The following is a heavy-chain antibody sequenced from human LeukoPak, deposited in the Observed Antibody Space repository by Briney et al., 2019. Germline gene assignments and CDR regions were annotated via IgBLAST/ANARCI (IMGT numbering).Heavy chain of an antibody. CDR1: GFAFSSYA. CDR2: ITGTGGHT. D-gene: IGHD3-3*01. J-gene: IGHJ3*01. CDR3: AKVRDTREWYKDAFDV. V-gene: IGHV3-23*01. Sequence: GGSLRLSCAASGFAFSSYAMSWVRQAPGKGLEWVSAITGTGGHTYYVASVKGRFTVSRDNSRNTLDLQMSSLRGEDSAIYYCAKVRDTREWYKDAFDVWGQGTRVTVSS.